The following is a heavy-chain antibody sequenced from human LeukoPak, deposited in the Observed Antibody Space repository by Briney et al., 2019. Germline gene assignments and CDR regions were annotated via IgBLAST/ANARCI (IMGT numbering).Heavy chain of an antibody. CDR1: GYTFTGYY. Sequence: GASVKVSCKASGYTFTGYYMHWVRQAPGQGLEWMGWINPNSGGTNYAQKFQGRVTMTSDTSISTAYMELSRLRSDDTAVYYCARGGDSSGYSIDPWGQGTLVTVSS. D-gene: IGHD3-22*01. V-gene: IGHV1-2*02. J-gene: IGHJ5*02. CDR3: ARGGDSSGYSIDP. CDR2: INPNSGGT.